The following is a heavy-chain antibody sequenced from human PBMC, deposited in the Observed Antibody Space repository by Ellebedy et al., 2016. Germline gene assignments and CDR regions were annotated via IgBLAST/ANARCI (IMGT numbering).Heavy chain of an antibody. V-gene: IGHV1-69*06. D-gene: IGHD2-15*01. CDR2: IIPIFGTA. J-gene: IGHJ6*02. CDR3: ATDIVVVVAARYGMDV. CDR1: RGTFSSYA. Sequence: SVKVSXKASRGTFSSYAISWVRQAPGQGLEWMGGIIPIFGTASYAQKFQGRVTITADKSTSTAYMELSSLRSEDTAVYYCATDIVVVVAARYGMDVWGQGTTVTVSS.